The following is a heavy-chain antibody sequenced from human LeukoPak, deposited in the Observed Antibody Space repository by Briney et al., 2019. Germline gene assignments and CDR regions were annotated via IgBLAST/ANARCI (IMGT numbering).Heavy chain of an antibody. D-gene: IGHD3-3*01. J-gene: IGHJ6*03. CDR3: ARPDYDFWTGSPGGNYMDV. CDR2: ISGTGSYV. CDR1: GFTFTTYA. Sequence: GGSLRLSCAASGFTFTTYAMNWVRQAPGKGLEWVSSISGTGSYVYYADSVRGRFTISRDNAKNSLYLQMDSLRAEDTAVYYCARPDYDFWTGSPGGNYMDVWGKGTTVTVSS. V-gene: IGHV3-21*06.